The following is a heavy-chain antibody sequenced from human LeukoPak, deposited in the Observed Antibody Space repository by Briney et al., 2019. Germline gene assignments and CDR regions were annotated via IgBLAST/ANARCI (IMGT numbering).Heavy chain of an antibody. V-gene: IGHV3-53*01. D-gene: IGHD3-22*01. Sequence: GGSLRLSCAASGFTVSSNYMSWVRQAPGKGLEWVSVIYSGGSTYYADSVKGRFTISRDNAKNTLYLQMNSLRAEDTAVYYCAKEGDDRDYFDFWGQGTLVTVSS. CDR1: GFTVSSNY. J-gene: IGHJ4*02. CDR3: AKEGDDRDYFDF. CDR2: IYSGGST.